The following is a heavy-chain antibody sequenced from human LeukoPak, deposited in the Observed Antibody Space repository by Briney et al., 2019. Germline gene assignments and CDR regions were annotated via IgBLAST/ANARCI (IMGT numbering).Heavy chain of an antibody. J-gene: IGHJ4*02. Sequence: GGSLRLSCAASGFTFSSYGMHWVRQAPGKGLEWVAFIRYDGSNKYYAESVKGRFTISRDNSKNTLYLQMNSLRAEDTAVYYCARRRYSGSSQHFDYWGQGTLVTVSS. CDR2: IRYDGSNK. D-gene: IGHD1-26*01. V-gene: IGHV3-30*02. CDR1: GFTFSSYG. CDR3: ARRRYSGSSQHFDY.